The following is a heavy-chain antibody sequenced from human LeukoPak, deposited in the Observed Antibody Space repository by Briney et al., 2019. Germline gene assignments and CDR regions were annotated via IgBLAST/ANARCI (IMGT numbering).Heavy chain of an antibody. CDR2: IYYSGST. J-gene: IGHJ5*02. CDR1: GDSITNYY. Sequence: PSETLSLTCSVSGDSITNYYWSWIRQPPGKGLEWIGYIYYSGSTNYNPSLKSRVTISVDTSKNQFSLKLSSVTAADTAVYYCARHSSPGYDYVWGSYRFRTPNWFDPWGQGTLVTVSS. V-gene: IGHV4-59*08. D-gene: IGHD3-16*02. CDR3: ARHSSPGYDYVWGSYRFRTPNWFDP.